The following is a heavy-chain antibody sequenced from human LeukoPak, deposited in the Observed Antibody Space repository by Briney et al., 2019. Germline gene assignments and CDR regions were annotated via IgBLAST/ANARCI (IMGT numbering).Heavy chain of an antibody. CDR1: GFTFSSYE. Sequence: GGSLRLSCAASGFTFSSYEMDWVRQAPGKGLEWVSYISSSGSTIYYADSVKGRFTISRDNAKNSLYLQMNSLRAEDTAVYYCARGQLGTVFDYWGQGTLVTVSS. CDR3: ARGQLGTVFDY. CDR2: ISSSGSTI. J-gene: IGHJ4*02. D-gene: IGHD7-27*01. V-gene: IGHV3-48*03.